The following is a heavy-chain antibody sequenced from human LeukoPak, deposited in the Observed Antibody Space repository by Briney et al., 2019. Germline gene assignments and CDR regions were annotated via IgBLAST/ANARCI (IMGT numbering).Heavy chain of an antibody. CDR3: ARDIRAGYSGGGYYYYYYMDV. D-gene: IGHD3-22*01. CDR1: GYTLTELS. V-gene: IGHV1-24*01. J-gene: IGHJ6*03. Sequence: ASVKVSCKVSGYTLTELSMHWVRQAPGKGLEWMGGFDPEDGETIYAQKFQGRVTMTEDTSTDTAYMELSSLRSEDTAVYYCARDIRAGYSGGGYYYYYYMDVWGKGTTVTVSS. CDR2: FDPEDGET.